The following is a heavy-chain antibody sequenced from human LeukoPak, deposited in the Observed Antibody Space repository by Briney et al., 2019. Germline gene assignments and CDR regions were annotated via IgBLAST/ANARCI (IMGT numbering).Heavy chain of an antibody. CDR1: GDSTSSGSYY. CDR3: AGTATNGGASDI. Sequence: SETLSLTCTVSGDSTSSGSYYWSWIRQPAGKGLEWIGRIYSSGSTNYNPSLKSRVTISSDTSKNQFSLKLSSVTGADTAVYYCAGTATNGGASDIWGQGTMVTVSS. V-gene: IGHV4-61*02. D-gene: IGHD2-8*01. CDR2: IYSSGST. J-gene: IGHJ3*02.